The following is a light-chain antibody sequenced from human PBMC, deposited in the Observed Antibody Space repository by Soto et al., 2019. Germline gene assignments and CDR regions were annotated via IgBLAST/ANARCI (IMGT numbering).Light chain of an antibody. CDR3: QQYGTSPYT. J-gene: IGKJ2*01. Sequence: ETVLTQSPGTLSLSPGERATLSCRASQGVRNNYLAWYQQKPGQAPRLLIYGASGRATGTPDRFSGSGSGTDFTLTISRLEPEDFAVYYCQQYGTSPYTFGQGTKLEI. CDR2: GAS. CDR1: QGVRNNY. V-gene: IGKV3-20*01.